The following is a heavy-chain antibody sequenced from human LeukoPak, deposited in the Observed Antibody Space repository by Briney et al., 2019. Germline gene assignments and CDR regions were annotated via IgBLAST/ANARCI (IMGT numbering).Heavy chain of an antibody. CDR2: IRYDGSNK. CDR3: AKEVEVAGTKYYFDY. J-gene: IGHJ4*02. V-gene: IGHV3-30*02. CDR1: GFTSSSYS. D-gene: IGHD6-19*01. Sequence: QPGGSLRLSCAASGFTSSSYSMNWVRQAPGKGLEWVAFIRYDGSNKYYADSVKGRFTISRDNSKNTLYLQMNSLRAEDTAVYYCAKEVEVAGTKYYFDYWGQGTLVTVSS.